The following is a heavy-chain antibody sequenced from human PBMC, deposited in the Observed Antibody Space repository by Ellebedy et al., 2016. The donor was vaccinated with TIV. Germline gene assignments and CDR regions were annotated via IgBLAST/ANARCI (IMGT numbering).Heavy chain of an antibody. CDR2: IYYSGST. CDR1: GGSISSYY. J-gene: IGHJ4*02. D-gene: IGHD3-22*01. V-gene: IGHV4-59*08. Sequence: MPSETLSLTCTVSGGSISSYYWSWIRQPPGKGLERIGYIYYSGSTNYNPSLKSRVTISVDTSKNQFSLKLSPVTAADTAVYYCARLYYDSSGYFPNFYDCWGQGTLVTVSS. CDR3: ARLYYDSSGYFPNFYDC.